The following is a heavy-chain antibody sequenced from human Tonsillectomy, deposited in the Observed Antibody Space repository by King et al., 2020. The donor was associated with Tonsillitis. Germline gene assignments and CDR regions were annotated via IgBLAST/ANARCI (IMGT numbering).Heavy chain of an antibody. CDR2: ISPYNGNS. Sequence: QLVQSGAEVKKPGASVKVSCKTSGYTFTAYGISWVRQAPGQGLEWMGWISPYNGNSNYAQKLQGRVTMTTDTSTSTAYMELGSLRSDDTAVYYCARLSIAAAAIDWFDPWGQGTLVTVSS. CDR3: ARLSIAAAAIDWFDP. D-gene: IGHD6-13*01. J-gene: IGHJ5*02. V-gene: IGHV1-18*01. CDR1: GYTFTAYG.